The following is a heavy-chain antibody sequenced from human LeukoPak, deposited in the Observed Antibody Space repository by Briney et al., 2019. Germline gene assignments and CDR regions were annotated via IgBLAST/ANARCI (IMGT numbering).Heavy chain of an antibody. J-gene: IGHJ5*02. CDR2: MNPNSGNT. CDR1: GYTLTIYD. V-gene: IGHV1-8*03. D-gene: IGHD2-2*01. Sequence: ASVKVSCKASGYTLTIYDINWVRQATGQGIEWMGWMNPNSGNTGYAQKFQGRVTITRNTSISTAYMELSSLRSEDTAVYYCARGFVVVPGRKNWFDPWGQGTLVTVSS. CDR3: ARGFVVVPGRKNWFDP.